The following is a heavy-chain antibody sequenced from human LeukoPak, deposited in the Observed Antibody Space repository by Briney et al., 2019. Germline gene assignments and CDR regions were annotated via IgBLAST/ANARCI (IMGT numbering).Heavy chain of an antibody. CDR1: GGSISSSSYY. CDR3: ASLTYPADNYYDSTWTGI. V-gene: IGHV4-39*01. Sequence: SETLSLTCTVSGGSISSSSYYWGWIRQPPGKGLEWIGSIYYSGSTYYNPSLKSRVTISVDTSKNQFSLKLSSVTAADTAVYYCASLTYPADNYYDSTWTGIWGQGTMVTVSS. CDR2: IYYSGST. J-gene: IGHJ3*02. D-gene: IGHD3-22*01.